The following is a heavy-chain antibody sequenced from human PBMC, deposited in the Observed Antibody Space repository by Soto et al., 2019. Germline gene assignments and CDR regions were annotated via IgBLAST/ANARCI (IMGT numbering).Heavy chain of an antibody. J-gene: IGHJ6*02. D-gene: IGHD3-10*02. V-gene: IGHV4-4*02. CDR3: ASVRGGYYYAMDV. CDR2: IYHSGST. Sequence: SQTLSLTCAVSGGSISSSNGWSWVRQPPGKGREWIGEIYHSGSTNYNPSLKSRDTISVDKSKNQFSLKLSSVTAADTAVYYCASVRGGYYYAMDVWGQGTTVTVS. CDR1: GGSISSSNG.